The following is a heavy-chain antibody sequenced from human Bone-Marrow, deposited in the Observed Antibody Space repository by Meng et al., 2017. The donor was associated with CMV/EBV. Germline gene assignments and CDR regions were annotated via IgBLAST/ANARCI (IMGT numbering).Heavy chain of an antibody. CDR2: IIPIFGTA. CDR1: GFTFSSYA. J-gene: IGHJ6*02. CDR3: ARGLMVGGYSYGSYYYYGMDV. Sequence: GGSLRLSCAASGFTFSSYAISWVRQAPGQGLEWMGGIIPIFGTANYAQKFQGRVTITTDESTSTAYMELSSLRSEDTAVYYCARGLMVGGYSYGSYYYYGMDVWGQGTTVTVSS. D-gene: IGHD5-18*01. V-gene: IGHV1-69*05.